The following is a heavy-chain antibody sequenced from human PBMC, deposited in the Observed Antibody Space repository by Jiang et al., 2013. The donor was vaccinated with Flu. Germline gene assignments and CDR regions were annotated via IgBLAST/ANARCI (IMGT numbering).Heavy chain of an antibody. V-gene: IGHV2-5*01. Sequence: PTQTLTLTCTFSGFSLSTSGVGVGWIRQPPGKALEWLALIYWNDDKRYSPSLKSRLTITKDTSKNQVVLTMTNMDPVDTATYYCAHMRNPQQLPYYFDYWGQGTLVTVSS. CDR1: GFSLSTSGVG. CDR2: IYWNDDK. J-gene: IGHJ4*02. D-gene: IGHD6-13*01. CDR3: AHMRNPQQLPYYFDY.